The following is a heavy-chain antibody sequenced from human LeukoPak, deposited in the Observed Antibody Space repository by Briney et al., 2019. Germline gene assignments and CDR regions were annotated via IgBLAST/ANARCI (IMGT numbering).Heavy chain of an antibody. CDR2: INHSGST. CDR1: GGSFSGYY. Sequence: SETLSLTCAVYGGSFSGYYWSWIRQPPGKGLEWIGEINHSGSTNYNPSLKSRVTISVDTSKNQFSLKLSSVTAADTAVYYRASNRFGRGYSLEWGQGTLVTVSS. J-gene: IGHJ4*02. CDR3: ASNRFGRGYSLE. V-gene: IGHV4-34*01. D-gene: IGHD5-18*01.